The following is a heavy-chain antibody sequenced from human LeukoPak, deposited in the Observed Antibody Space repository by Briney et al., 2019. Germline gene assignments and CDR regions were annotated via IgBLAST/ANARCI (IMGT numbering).Heavy chain of an antibody. D-gene: IGHD5-12*01. CDR1: GFTFSSYW. Sequence: GGSLRLSCAASGFTFSSYWMHWVRQAPGKGLVWVSRINSDGSSTSYADAVKGRFTISRDNAKNTLYLQMNSLRAEDTAVYYCARGRYSGTTYYFDYWGQGTLVTVSS. J-gene: IGHJ4*02. CDR2: INSDGSST. CDR3: ARGRYSGTTYYFDY. V-gene: IGHV3-74*01.